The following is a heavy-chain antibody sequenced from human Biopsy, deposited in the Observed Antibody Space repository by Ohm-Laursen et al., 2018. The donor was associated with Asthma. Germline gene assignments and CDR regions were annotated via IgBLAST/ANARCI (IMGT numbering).Heavy chain of an antibody. CDR1: GFTVTTNS. Sequence: SLRLSCAASGFTVTTNSISWVRQAPGKGLEWVSVTYSGCSTYYADSVKGRFTISRDNSKNTLYLQMNSLRGEDTAVYYCANTLTVAPTYGLDVWGQGTTVTVSS. D-gene: IGHD4-23*01. CDR3: ANTLTVAPTYGLDV. V-gene: IGHV3-53*01. CDR2: TYSGCST. J-gene: IGHJ6*02.